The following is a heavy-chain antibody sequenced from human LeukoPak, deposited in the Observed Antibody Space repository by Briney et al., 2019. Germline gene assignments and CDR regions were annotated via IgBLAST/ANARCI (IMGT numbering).Heavy chain of an antibody. CDR1: IFTFSIYT. D-gene: IGHD1-7*01. J-gene: IGHJ4*02. CDR2: ISGSGGTT. V-gene: IGHV3-23*01. Sequence: GGSLRLSCAASIFTFSIYTMTWVPHSPGRGGEGVSVISGSGGTTYYAESAKGRFTFSRDNSKNTVYLQMKSLRAEDTAVYYCAKRNGISGTTTRAGDYWGQGTLVTVSS. CDR3: AKRNGISGTTTRAGDY.